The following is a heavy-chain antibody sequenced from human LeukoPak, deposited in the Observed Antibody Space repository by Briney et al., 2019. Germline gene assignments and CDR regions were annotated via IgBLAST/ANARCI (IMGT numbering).Heavy chain of an antibody. CDR2: IYHSWST. CDR1: GYSISSGYY. CDR3: ARITPLLDIRQLGPDELDY. D-gene: IGHD5-12*01. J-gene: IGHJ4*02. Sequence: SETLSLTCTVSGYSISSGYYWGWIRQPPGKGLEWIGSIYHSWSTYYNPSLKSRVTISVDTSKNRFSLKLSSVTAADTAVYYCARITPLLDIRQLGPDELDYWGQGTLATVSS. V-gene: IGHV4-38-2*02.